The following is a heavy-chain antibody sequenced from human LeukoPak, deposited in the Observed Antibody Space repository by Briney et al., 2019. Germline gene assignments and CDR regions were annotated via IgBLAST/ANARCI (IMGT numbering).Heavy chain of an antibody. V-gene: IGHV4-61*02. CDR3: ARVPDWSYVPDN. D-gene: IGHD3-10*01. J-gene: IGHJ4*02. Sequence: PSETLSLTCTVSGASISSDRFYWTWVRQPAGKRLEWIVRIKSSISNFNPSLKSRVNISVDTSTNQFSLKMSSLTAADTAVYYCARVPDWSYVPDNWGQGTLVTVSS. CDR1: GASISSDRFY. CDR2: IKSSIS.